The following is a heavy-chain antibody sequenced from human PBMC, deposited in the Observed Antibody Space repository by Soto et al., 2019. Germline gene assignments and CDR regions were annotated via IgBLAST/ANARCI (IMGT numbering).Heavy chain of an antibody. CDR3: AGGNNGWELFLYSFDY. J-gene: IGHJ4*02. D-gene: IGHD1-26*01. CDR1: GGSISSYY. CDR2: IYYSGST. Sequence: QVQLQESGPGLVKPSETLSLTCTVSGGSISSYYWSWIRQPPGKGLEWIGYIYYSGSTNYNPSLRMPFTISVDPSKHPFSLKPGSVTAADTAVYYCAGGNNGWELFLYSFDYWGQGTLVTVSS. V-gene: IGHV4-59*01.